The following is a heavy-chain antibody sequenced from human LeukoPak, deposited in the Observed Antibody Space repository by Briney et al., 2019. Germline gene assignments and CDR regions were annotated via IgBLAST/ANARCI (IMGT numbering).Heavy chain of an antibody. CDR1: GFTFSSYA. J-gene: IGHJ4*02. CDR2: ISGSGGST. CDR3: AKQRGQWLVIDY. V-gene: IGHV3-23*01. D-gene: IGHD6-19*01. Sequence: PGGSLRLSCAASGFTFSSYAMSWVRQAPGKGLEWVSAISGSGGSTYYADSVKGRFTISRDNSKSTLYLQMNSLRAEDTAVYYCAKQRGQWLVIDYRGQGTLVTVSS.